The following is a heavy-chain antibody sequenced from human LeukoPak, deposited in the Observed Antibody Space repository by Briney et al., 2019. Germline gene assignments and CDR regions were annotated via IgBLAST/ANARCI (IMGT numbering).Heavy chain of an antibody. CDR3: ARGSRGPRAFDS. J-gene: IGHJ4*02. CDR2: IYYSGST. V-gene: IGHV4-59*01. D-gene: IGHD2-2*01. CDR1: GGSISSYY. Sequence: KPSETLSLTCTVSGGSISSYYWSWIRQPPGKGLEWIGYIYYSGSTNYNPSLKSRVTISVDTSKNQFSLKLSSVTAADTAVYYCARGSRGPRAFDSWGQGNLVTVSS.